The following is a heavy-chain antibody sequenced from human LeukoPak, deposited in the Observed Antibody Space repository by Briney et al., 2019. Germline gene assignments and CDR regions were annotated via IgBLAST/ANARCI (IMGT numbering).Heavy chain of an antibody. CDR2: IIDNGYIT. CDR3: AKLGGQEVHNYYVVV. V-gene: IGHV3-23*01. Sequence: PGGSLRLSCAASGFTFSSYAMSWVRQAPGKGLEWVSGIIDNGYITYYANSVRGRFTISRDNSKNTLFLQMNSLRAEDTAVYYCAKLGGQEVHNYYVVVWGKGTTVAVSS. CDR1: GFTFSSYA. D-gene: IGHD3-16*01. J-gene: IGHJ6*03.